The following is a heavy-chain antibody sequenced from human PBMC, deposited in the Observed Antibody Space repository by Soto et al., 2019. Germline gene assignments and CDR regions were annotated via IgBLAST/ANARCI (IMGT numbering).Heavy chain of an antibody. Sequence: QVQLVQSGAEVKKPGASVKVSCKASGYTFTSYDINWVRQATGQGLEWMGWMNPNSGNTGYAQKFQGRVTMTRNTSISTAYMELSSLISEDTAVYYCASTQLDYYDSSAQTPPGDYWGQGTLVTVSS. CDR3: ASTQLDYYDSSAQTPPGDY. J-gene: IGHJ4*02. V-gene: IGHV1-8*01. D-gene: IGHD3-22*01. CDR2: MNPNSGNT. CDR1: GYTFTSYD.